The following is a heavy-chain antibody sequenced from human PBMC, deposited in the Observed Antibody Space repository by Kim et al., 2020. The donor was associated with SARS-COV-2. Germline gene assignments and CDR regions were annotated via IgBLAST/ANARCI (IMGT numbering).Heavy chain of an antibody. V-gene: IGHV3-30*18. Sequence: GGSLRLSWAASGFTFSIYGMHWVRQAPGKGLEWVAVISFDGKTKHYADSVKGRFTISRDDSRNTLYLQMNSLGSEDTAVYYCAKEYDSSAYYVGLGEWG. CDR2: ISFDGKTK. CDR3: AKEYDSSAYYVGLGE. J-gene: IGHJ1*01. CDR1: GFTFSIYG. D-gene: IGHD3-3*01.